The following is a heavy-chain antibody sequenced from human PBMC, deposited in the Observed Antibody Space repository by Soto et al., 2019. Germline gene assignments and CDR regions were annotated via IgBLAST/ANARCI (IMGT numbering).Heavy chain of an antibody. CDR2: INPSEGST. Sequence: ASVKVSCKTSGYSFTSYFIHWVRQAPGQGLEWMGIINPSEGSTNYAQKLQGRVSMTRDRSTSTVHMELSSLRSDDTAMYYCAREYGNYDSSGYYAYWGQGTLVTVSS. CDR3: AREYGNYDSSGYYAY. D-gene: IGHD3-22*01. J-gene: IGHJ4*02. V-gene: IGHV1-46*01. CDR1: GYSFTSYF.